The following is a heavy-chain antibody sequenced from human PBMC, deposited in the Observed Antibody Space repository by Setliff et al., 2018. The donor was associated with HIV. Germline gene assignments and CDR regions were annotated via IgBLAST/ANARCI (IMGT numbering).Heavy chain of an antibody. V-gene: IGHV1-2*02. D-gene: IGHD2-15*01. Sequence: GASVKVSCKASGDTFSGHYMHWVRQAPGQGLEWLGWINPNRGGTKYAQKFQGRLTMTRDTSITTVYMELSRLRSDDTAVYYCATDGSVVVVAGSGFDPWGQGTLVTVSS. CDR2: INPNRGGT. CDR1: GDTFSGHY. J-gene: IGHJ5*02. CDR3: ATDGSVVVVAGSGFDP.